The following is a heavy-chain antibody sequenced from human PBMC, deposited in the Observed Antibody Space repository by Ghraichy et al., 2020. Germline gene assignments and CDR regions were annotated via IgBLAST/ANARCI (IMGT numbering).Heavy chain of an antibody. CDR1: GDSITSGSYY. Sequence: ETLSLTCSVSGDSITSGSYYWGWIRQSPGKGLEWIGSLYYTGSTYYNPSLKSRVAISVDTSKNQLSLNVRSVTAADTAVYYCARRRGGRYNWNYFDYWGQGALVTVSS. CDR2: LYYTGST. D-gene: IGHD1-20*01. CDR3: ARRRGGRYNWNYFDY. V-gene: IGHV4-39*01. J-gene: IGHJ4*02.